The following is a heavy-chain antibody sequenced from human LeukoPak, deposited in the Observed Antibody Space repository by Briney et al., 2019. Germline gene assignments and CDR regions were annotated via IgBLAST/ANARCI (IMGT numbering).Heavy chain of an antibody. CDR1: GGIFSSYA. D-gene: IGHD2-2*01. Sequence: GASVKVSCKASGGIFSSYAISWVRQAPGQGLEWMGGIIPIFGTANYAQKFQGRVTITADESTSTAYMELSSLRSEDTAVYYCARDYCSSTSCLFDYWGQGTLVTVSS. CDR2: IIPIFGTA. J-gene: IGHJ4*02. CDR3: ARDYCSSTSCLFDY. V-gene: IGHV1-69*13.